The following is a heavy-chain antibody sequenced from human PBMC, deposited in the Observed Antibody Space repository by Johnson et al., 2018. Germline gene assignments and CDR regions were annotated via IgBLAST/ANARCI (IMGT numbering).Heavy chain of an antibody. CDR2: ISYDGSNK. D-gene: IGHD5-18*01. CDR1: GFTFSSYA. V-gene: IGHV3-30*04. Sequence: VQLLESGGGVVQPGRSLRLSCAASGFTFSSYAMHWVRQAPGKGLEWVAVISYDGSNKKYADSVKGRFTISRDNSKNTVHLQMNSLRAEDPAVYYCARVPATRYSQRWYYYMDGWGKGTTVTVSS. J-gene: IGHJ6*03. CDR3: ARVPATRYSQRWYYYMDG.